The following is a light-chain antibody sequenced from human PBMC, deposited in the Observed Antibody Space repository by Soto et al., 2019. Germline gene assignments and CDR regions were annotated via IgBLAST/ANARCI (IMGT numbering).Light chain of an antibody. CDR2: KAS. V-gene: IGKV1-5*03. CDR3: QQYNSWPQT. J-gene: IGKJ1*01. CDR1: QSVSSW. Sequence: IQMTQSPSTLSASVGDRVTITCRASQSVSSWLAWFQQKPGKAPKLLIYKASSLQSGVSSRFSGGGSGTDFTLTIRSLKYEDLAVYHCQQYNSWPQTVGRGTKGDI.